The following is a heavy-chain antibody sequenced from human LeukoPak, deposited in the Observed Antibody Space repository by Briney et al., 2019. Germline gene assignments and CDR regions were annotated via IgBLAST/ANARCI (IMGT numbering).Heavy chain of an antibody. CDR2: ISWDGGST. D-gene: IGHD4-11*01. J-gene: IGHJ4*02. Sequence: PGGSLRLSCAASGFTFDDYTMHWVRQAPGKGLEWVSLISWDGGSTYYADSVKGRFTTSRDNSKNSLYLQMNSLRTEDTALYYCAKGHDYSNSEGYFDYWGQGTLVTVSS. CDR1: GFTFDDYT. V-gene: IGHV3-43*01. CDR3: AKGHDYSNSEGYFDY.